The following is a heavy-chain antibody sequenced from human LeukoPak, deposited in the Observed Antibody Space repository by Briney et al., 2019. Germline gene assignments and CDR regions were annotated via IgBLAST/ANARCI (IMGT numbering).Heavy chain of an antibody. CDR1: GGSFSSYY. CDR3: ARDRLGATGHWRIDV. CDR2: IYNSGTT. Sequence: SETLSLTCTVSGGSFSSYYWTWIRQPAGKGLEWIGRIYNSGTTNYSPSLESRVTTSLDTSKNRFSLSLSSVTAADTAVYYCARDRLGATGHWRIDVWGRGTLVTVSS. D-gene: IGHD1-26*01. J-gene: IGHJ2*01. V-gene: IGHV4-4*07.